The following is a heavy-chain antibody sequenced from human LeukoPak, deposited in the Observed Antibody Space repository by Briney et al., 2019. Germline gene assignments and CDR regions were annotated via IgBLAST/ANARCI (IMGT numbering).Heavy chain of an antibody. Sequence: GGSLRLSCAASGFTFSNYAMSWVRQAPGKGLESVSAMSGSGDSTYYADSVKGRFTISRDNSKNTLFLQMNSLRAEDTAVYYCAKMRPRYCSGGSCDVDWFDPWGQGTLVTVSS. V-gene: IGHV3-23*01. CDR2: MSGSGDST. CDR3: AKMRPRYCSGGSCDVDWFDP. CDR1: GFTFSNYA. D-gene: IGHD2-15*01. J-gene: IGHJ5*02.